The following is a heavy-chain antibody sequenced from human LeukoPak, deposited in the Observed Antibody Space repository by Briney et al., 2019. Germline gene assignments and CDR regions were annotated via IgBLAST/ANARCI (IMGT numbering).Heavy chain of an antibody. J-gene: IGHJ4*02. CDR2: IDLKTGDI. CDR1: GYTFIDYW. CDR3: ARDSPHQRFDY. Sequence: GASVTVSCKASGYTFIDYWIHWVRQAPGQGLEWMGRIDLKTGDITSAQKFQGRVTMTRDTSISTTYMDLSGLGTDDTAVYYCARDSPHQRFDYWGQGTLVTVSS. V-gene: IGHV1-2*02.